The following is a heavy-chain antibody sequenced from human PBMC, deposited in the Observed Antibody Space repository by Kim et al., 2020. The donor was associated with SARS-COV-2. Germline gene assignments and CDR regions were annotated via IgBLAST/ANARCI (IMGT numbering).Heavy chain of an antibody. Sequence: ASVKVSCKTSGYTFTGYYIYWVRQAPGQGLEWMGRIKPNSGYTEYAQEFQGRVTMTRDTSISTAYMELSGMTSDDTAVYYCARGSYYSAGTTHYYFDSWGQGTLVTVSS. J-gene: IGHJ4*02. V-gene: IGHV1-2*06. D-gene: IGHD1-1*01. CDR3: ARGSYYSAGTTHYYFDS. CDR1: GYTFTGYY. CDR2: IKPNSGYT.